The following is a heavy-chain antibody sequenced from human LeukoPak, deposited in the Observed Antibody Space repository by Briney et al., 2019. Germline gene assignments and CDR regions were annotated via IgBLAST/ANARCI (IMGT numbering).Heavy chain of an antibody. V-gene: IGHV3-7*03. J-gene: IGHJ4*02. CDR2: IKPDGSEK. D-gene: IGHD5-24*01. Sequence: PGGSLRLSCAASGFTFSTYWMTWVRQAPGKGLEWVAIIKPDGSEKYYVDSVKGRLTISRDNAENSLFLQMNGLSPEDTAVFYCARGQYTDGLSYWGQGTLVTVSS. CDR3: ARGQYTDGLSY. CDR1: GFTFSTYW.